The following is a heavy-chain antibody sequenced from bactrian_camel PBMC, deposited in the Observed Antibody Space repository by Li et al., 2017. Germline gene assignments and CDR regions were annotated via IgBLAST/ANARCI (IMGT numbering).Heavy chain of an antibody. CDR2: IDSAGMT. D-gene: IGHD3*01. CDR3: AAAKGLPDLLRGGYLSARSYNY. Sequence: HVQLVESGGGSVQARGSLRLSCAASGYTYSSNCMGWFRQAPGMEREGVVFIDSAGMTTYTDSVKGRFTISKDNAKNTLDLQMNSLKPEDTAMYYCAAAKGLPDLLRGGYLSARSYNYWGRGTQVTVS. CDR1: GYTYSSNC. V-gene: IGHV3S53*01. J-gene: IGHJ4*01.